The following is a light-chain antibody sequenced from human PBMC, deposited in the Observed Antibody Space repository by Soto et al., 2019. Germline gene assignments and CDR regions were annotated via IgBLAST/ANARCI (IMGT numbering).Light chain of an antibody. CDR3: QQYGTSPIT. V-gene: IGKV3-20*01. J-gene: IGKJ5*01. CDR2: GAS. CDR1: QSVSSSY. Sequence: EIVLTQSPGTLSLSPVERATLSCRASQSVSSSYLAWYQQKPGQPPRLLIYGASSRATGIPDRFSGSGSGTDFTLTISSLEPEDFAVYYCQQYGTSPITFGQGTRLEIK.